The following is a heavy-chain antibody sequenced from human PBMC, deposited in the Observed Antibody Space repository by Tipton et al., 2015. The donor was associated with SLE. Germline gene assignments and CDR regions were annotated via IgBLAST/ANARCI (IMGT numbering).Heavy chain of an antibody. D-gene: IGHD6-19*01. CDR3: ASGPYSSGWAPYFFDY. CDR1: GYTFSNYG. Sequence: QLVQSGAEVKKPGASVQVSCKTSGYTFSNYGINWVRQAPGQGLEWVGWISPYNGNTNYAENLQGRVTMITDTSTSTVHMELRGLRSDDTATYFCASGPYSSGWAPYFFDYWGQGTLVAVSS. V-gene: IGHV1-18*01. CDR2: ISPYNGNT. J-gene: IGHJ4*02.